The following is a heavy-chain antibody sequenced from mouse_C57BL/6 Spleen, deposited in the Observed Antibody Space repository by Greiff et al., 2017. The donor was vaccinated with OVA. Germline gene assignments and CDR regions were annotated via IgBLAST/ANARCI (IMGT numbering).Heavy chain of an antibody. CDR2: INPNNGGT. V-gene: IGHV1-22*01. CDR1: GYTFTDYN. J-gene: IGHJ2*01. Sequence: EVQLVESGPELVKPGASVKMSCKASGYTFTDYNMHWVKQSHGKSLEWIGYINPNNGGTSYNQKFKGKATLTVNKSSSTAYMELRSLTSEDSAVYYCARSGPYFDYWGQGTTLTVSS. CDR3: ARSGPYFDY. D-gene: IGHD3-1*01.